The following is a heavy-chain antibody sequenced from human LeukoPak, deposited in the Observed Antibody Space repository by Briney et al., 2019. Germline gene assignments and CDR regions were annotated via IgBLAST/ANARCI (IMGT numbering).Heavy chain of an antibody. V-gene: IGHV3-7*01. Sequence: PGGSLRLSCAASGFTFSTYWMSWVRQAPGKGLEWMSSIKQDGSEKYYLDSVKGRFTISRDNAKNTLYLQMNSLRAEDTAVYYCARRGYSGYDFDYWGQGTLVTVSS. CDR1: GFTFSTYW. J-gene: IGHJ4*02. D-gene: IGHD5-12*01. CDR2: IKQDGSEK. CDR3: ARRGYSGYDFDY.